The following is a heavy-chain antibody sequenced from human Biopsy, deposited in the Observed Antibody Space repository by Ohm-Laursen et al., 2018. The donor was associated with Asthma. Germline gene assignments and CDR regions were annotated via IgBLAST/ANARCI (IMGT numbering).Heavy chain of an antibody. CDR2: IIPIFGPT. V-gene: IGHV1-69*13. J-gene: IGHJ4*02. CDR3: ARGPEYVRSSGALDY. Sequence: GASVKVSCKASGYTFTSYGISWVRQAPGQGLEWMGRIIPIFGPTNYAQKFQGRVTISADDSTSTAYMELSSLSSEDTALYYCARGPEYVRSSGALDYWGQGTLVTVSS. CDR1: GYTFTSYG. D-gene: IGHD2-2*01.